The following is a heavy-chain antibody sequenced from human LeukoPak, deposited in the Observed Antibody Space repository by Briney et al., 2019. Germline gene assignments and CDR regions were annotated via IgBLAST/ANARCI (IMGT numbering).Heavy chain of an antibody. V-gene: IGHV3-23*01. CDR2: ISGSGAGT. Sequence: GGSLRLSCAVSGFTFSSYAMNWVRQAPGKGLEWVSGISGSGAGTYYADSVKGRFAISRDNSKNTLYLQMNSLRAEDTAVYYCAKMVREFYTISYYFDYWGQGTLVTVSS. J-gene: IGHJ4*02. D-gene: IGHD2-8*01. CDR3: AKMVREFYTISYYFDY. CDR1: GFTFSSYA.